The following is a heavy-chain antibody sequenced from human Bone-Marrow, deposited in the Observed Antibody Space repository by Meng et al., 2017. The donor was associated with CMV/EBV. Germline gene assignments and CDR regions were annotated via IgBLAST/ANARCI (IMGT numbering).Heavy chain of an antibody. V-gene: IGHV5-51*01. CDR3: ARLSDSSGYRFDY. CDR1: GYSFTSHW. J-gene: IGHJ4*02. D-gene: IGHD3-22*01. CDR2: IYPGDSDT. Sequence: KVSCKASGYSFTSHWIGWVRQMPGKGLEWMGVIYPGDSDTRYSPSFQGQVTISADKSISTAYLQWSSLKASDTAMYYCARLSDSSGYRFDYWGQGTLVTVSS.